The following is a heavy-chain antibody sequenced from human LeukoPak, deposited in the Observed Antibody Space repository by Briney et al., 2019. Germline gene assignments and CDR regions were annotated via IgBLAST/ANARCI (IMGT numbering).Heavy chain of an antibody. Sequence: SETLSLTCAVYGGSFSGYYWSWIRQPPGKGLEWIGEINHSGCTTYNPSLKSRVTISVDTSKNQFSLKLTSVTAADTAVYYCAREDLGAETTMDYWGQGTLVTVSS. D-gene: IGHD1-1*01. CDR2: INHSGCT. J-gene: IGHJ4*02. CDR3: AREDLGAETTMDY. V-gene: IGHV4-34*01. CDR1: GGSFSGYY.